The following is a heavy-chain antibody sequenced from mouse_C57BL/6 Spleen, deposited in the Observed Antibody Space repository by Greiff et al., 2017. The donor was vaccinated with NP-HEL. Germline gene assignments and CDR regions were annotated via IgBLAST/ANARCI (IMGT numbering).Heavy chain of an antibody. D-gene: IGHD1-1*01. J-gene: IGHJ2*01. CDR1: GYTFTSYW. CDR3: ARRVEGNSYFDY. CDR2: IDPSDSYT. V-gene: IGHV1-69*01. Sequence: QVQLQQPGAELVMPGASVKLSCKASGYTFTSYWMHWVKQRPGQGLEWIGEIDPSDSYTNYNQKFKGKSTLTVDKSSSTAYMQLSSLTSEDSAVYYCARRVEGNSYFDYWGQDTTLTVSS.